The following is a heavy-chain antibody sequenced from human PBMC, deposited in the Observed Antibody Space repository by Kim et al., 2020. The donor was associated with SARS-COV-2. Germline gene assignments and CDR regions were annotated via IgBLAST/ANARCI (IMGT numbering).Heavy chain of an antibody. Sequence: SETLSLTCTVSGGSMTNYYWNWIRQPPKKGLEWIGYVYSGGGTSSNPSLKSRITMSIDTSKNQFSLKLSSVTAADTAVYYCARLARYSSGWYADYWGQGALVTVSS. CDR3: ARLARYSSGWYADY. CDR1: GGSMTNYY. V-gene: IGHV4-59*08. CDR2: VYSGGGT. J-gene: IGHJ4*02. D-gene: IGHD6-19*01.